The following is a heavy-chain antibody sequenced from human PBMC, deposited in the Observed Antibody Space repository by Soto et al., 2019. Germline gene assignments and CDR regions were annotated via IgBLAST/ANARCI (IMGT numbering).Heavy chain of an antibody. CDR3: AKEVSCSSTSCYLVAVAGSDY. Sequence: GGSLRLSCAASGFTFSSYAMSWVRQAPGKGLEWVSAISGSGGSTYYADSVKGRFTISRDNSMNTLYLQMNSLRAEDTAVYYCAKEVSCSSTSCYLVAVAGSDYWGQGTLVTGSS. V-gene: IGHV3-23*01. CDR2: ISGSGGST. D-gene: IGHD2-2*01. J-gene: IGHJ4*02. CDR1: GFTFSSYA.